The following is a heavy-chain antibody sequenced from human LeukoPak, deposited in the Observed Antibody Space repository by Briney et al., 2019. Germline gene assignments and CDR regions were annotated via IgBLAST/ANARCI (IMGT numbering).Heavy chain of an antibody. D-gene: IGHD3-10*01. Sequence: GGSLRLSYAASGFTFDDYAMHWVRQAPGKGLEWVSGISWNSGSIGYADSVKGRFTISRDNAKNSLYLQMNSLRAEDTALYYCAKDTMYYYGSGIDYWGQGTLVTVSS. J-gene: IGHJ4*02. CDR3: AKDTMYYYGSGIDY. CDR1: GFTFDDYA. CDR2: ISWNSGSI. V-gene: IGHV3-9*01.